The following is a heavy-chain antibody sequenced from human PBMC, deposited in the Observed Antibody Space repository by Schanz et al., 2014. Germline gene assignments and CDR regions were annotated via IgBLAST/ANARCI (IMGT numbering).Heavy chain of an antibody. Sequence: EVQLLESGGGLVQPGGSLRLSCASSGFSFTTYAMSWVRQAPGKGLEWVANIKHDGSVKDYVDSVEGRFTISRDNAKRSLFLQMNSLRVEDTAVYYCAKGRFGELSAFDIWGQGTMVTVSP. CDR2: IKHDGSVK. V-gene: IGHV3-7*03. J-gene: IGHJ3*02. CDR1: GFSFTTYA. D-gene: IGHD3-10*01. CDR3: AKGRFGELSAFDI.